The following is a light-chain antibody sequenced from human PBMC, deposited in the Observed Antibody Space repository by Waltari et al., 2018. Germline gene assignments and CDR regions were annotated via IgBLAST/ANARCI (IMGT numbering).Light chain of an antibody. CDR2: GAS. CDR3: QHYVRLPVS. V-gene: IGKV3-20*01. CDR1: QSVSRS. Sequence: EIVLTQSPGNLQLSTGESVTLSCRASQSVSRSLAWYQQKPGQAPRLLIYGASSRATGVPDRFSGSGSGTDFSLTISRLEPEDFAVYYCQHYVRLPVSFGQGTKVEIK. J-gene: IGKJ1*01.